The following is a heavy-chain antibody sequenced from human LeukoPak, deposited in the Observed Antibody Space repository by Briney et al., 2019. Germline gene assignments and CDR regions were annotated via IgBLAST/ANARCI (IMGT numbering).Heavy chain of an antibody. V-gene: IGHV4-34*01. CDR3: ARRPVRITIFGVVPPYMDV. J-gene: IGHJ6*03. CDR1: GGSFSPYY. D-gene: IGHD3-3*01. Sequence: SETLSLTCAVYGGSFSPYYWIWIRQPPGKGLEWIGESNHSGRTNYNPSLKSRVTISVDTSKNQFSLKLSSVTAADTAVYYCARRPVRITIFGVVPPYMDVWGKGTTVTVSS. CDR2: SNHSGRT.